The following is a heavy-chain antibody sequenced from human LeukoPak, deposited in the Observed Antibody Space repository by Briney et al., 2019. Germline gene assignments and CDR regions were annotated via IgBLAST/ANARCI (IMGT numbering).Heavy chain of an antibody. D-gene: IGHD2-2*02. CDR1: GGSISSGSYY. Sequence: SQTLSLTCTVSGGSISSGSYYWSWIRQPAGKGLEWIGRIYTSGSTNYNPSLKSRVTMSVDTSRNQFSLKLSSVTAADTAVYYCARVVGYCSSTSCYRPGDYYYYMDVWGKGTTVTVSS. V-gene: IGHV4-61*02. CDR3: ARVVGYCSSTSCYRPGDYYYYMDV. J-gene: IGHJ6*03. CDR2: IYTSGST.